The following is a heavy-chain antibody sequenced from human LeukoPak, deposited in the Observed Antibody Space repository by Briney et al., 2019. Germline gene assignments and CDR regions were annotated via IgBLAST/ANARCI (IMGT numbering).Heavy chain of an antibody. Sequence: GGSLRLSCAASGFTFSIYWMSWVRQAPGKGLEWVANIKQDGSEKYYVDSVKGRFTISRDNAKNSLYLQMNSLRAEDTAVYYCARESSWFGRIDYWGQGTLVTVSS. CDR1: GFTFSIYW. CDR2: IKQDGSEK. V-gene: IGHV3-7*01. D-gene: IGHD3-10*01. J-gene: IGHJ4*02. CDR3: ARESSWFGRIDY.